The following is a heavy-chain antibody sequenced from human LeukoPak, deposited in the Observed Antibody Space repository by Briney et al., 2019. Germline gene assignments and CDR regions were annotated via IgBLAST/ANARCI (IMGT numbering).Heavy chain of an antibody. J-gene: IGHJ4*02. D-gene: IGHD3-22*01. CDR3: ANLHYVSSGSNFDY. V-gene: IGHV4-59*11. Sequence: SETLSLTCTVSADSISSRYCSWIRQPPGKGLEWIGYIHYSGSPNYTPSLKSRVTLSVDTSKKQFSLKLKSVTAADTAVYYCANLHYVSSGSNFDYWGQGTLVTVSS. CDR2: IHYSGSP. CDR1: ADSISSRY.